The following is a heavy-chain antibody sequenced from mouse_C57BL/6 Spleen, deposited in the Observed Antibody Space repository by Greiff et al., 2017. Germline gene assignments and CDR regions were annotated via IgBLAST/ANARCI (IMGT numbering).Heavy chain of an antibody. V-gene: IGHV1-76*01. J-gene: IGHJ3*01. D-gene: IGHD4-1*02. CDR3: ASNWDEGAWFAD. Sequence: QVQLQQSGAELVRPGASVKLSCKASGYTFTDYYINWVKQRPGQGLEWIARIYPGSGNTYYNEKFKGKATLTAEKSSSTAYMQLSSLTSEDSAVYFCASNWDEGAWFADWGQGTLVTVSA. CDR2: IYPGSGNT. CDR1: GYTFTDYY.